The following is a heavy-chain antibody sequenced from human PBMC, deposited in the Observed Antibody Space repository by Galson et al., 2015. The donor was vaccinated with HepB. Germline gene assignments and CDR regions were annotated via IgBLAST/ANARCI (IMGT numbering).Heavy chain of an antibody. CDR1: GFIFSSFG. CDR2: ISYDGSNK. V-gene: IGHV3-30*18. D-gene: IGHD2-15*01. Sequence: SLRLSCAASGFIFSSFGMHWVRQVPGKGLEWVAVISYDGSNKDYADSVKGRFTISRDNSKNTLYVQMNSLRVEDTAVYCCAKGGQGFYYYYYGMDVWGQGTTVTVSS. J-gene: IGHJ6*02. CDR3: AKGGQGFYYYYYGMDV.